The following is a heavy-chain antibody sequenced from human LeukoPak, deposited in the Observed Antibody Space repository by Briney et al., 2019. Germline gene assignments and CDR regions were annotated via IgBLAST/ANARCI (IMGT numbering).Heavy chain of an antibody. CDR1: GFTFSDYY. D-gene: IGHD6-19*01. J-gene: IGHJ6*02. CDR2: IISSGSTI. CDR3: ARNTGYSSGWYSYYYYYGMDV. Sequence: GGSLRLSCAASGFTFSDYYMSWIRQAPGKGLEWGSYIISSGSTIYYADSVKGRFTISRDNAKNTLYLQMNSLRAEDTAVYYCARNTGYSSGWYSYYYYYGMDVWGQGPTVTVSS. V-gene: IGHV3-11*01.